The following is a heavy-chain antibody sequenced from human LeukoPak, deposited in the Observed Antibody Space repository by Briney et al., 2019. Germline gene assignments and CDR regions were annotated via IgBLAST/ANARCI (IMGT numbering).Heavy chain of an antibody. J-gene: IGHJ4*02. Sequence: SETLSLTCTVSGGSISSYYWSWIRQAAGQGLEWIGRIYTSGSTNYNPSLKSRVTMSVDTSKNQFSLKLSSVTAADTAVYYCARYCSGGSCHRPLLGYFDYWGRGTLVTVSS. CDR3: ARYCSGGSCHRPLLGYFDY. CDR1: GGSISSYY. V-gene: IGHV4-4*07. D-gene: IGHD2-15*01. CDR2: IYTSGST.